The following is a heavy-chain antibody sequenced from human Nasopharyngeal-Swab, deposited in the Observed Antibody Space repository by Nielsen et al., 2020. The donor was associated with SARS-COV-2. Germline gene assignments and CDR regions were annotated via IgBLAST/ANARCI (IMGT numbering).Heavy chain of an antibody. J-gene: IGHJ4*02. CDR2: IHHSGSI. CDR1: GTSTISDYW. D-gene: IGHD1-1*01. Sequence: SETLSLTCAVSGTSTISDYWWTWVRQPPGRGLEWIGEIHHSGSINYNPSLKSRVTLLVDKSKNQFSLKLSSVTAADTAVYYCARGGNWQFDYWGQGTLVTVSS. CDR3: ARGGNWQFDY. V-gene: IGHV4-4*02.